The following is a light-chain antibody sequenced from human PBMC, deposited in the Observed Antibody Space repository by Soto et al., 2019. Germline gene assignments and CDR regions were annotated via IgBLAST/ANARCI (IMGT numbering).Light chain of an antibody. CDR1: QSVSDN. CDR3: QQYNNCPYT. V-gene: IGKV3-15*01. CDR2: GAS. Sequence: EIVMTQSPATLSVSPGERVTLSCRASQSVSDNLAWYQQKPGQAPRLLIYGASTRATTIPARFSGSGSGTEFTLTISSLHSEYSAVYYCQQYNNCPYTFGQGTKLDIK. J-gene: IGKJ2*01.